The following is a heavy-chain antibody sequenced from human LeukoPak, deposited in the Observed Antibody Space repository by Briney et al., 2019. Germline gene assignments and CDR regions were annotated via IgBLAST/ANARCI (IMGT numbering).Heavy chain of an antibody. CDR2: IYYTGST. J-gene: IGHJ5*02. Sequence: SETLSLTCSVSGASVTSGGFYWGWLRQSPGKGLEWIATIYYTGSTYCDPSLKSRVTISIDTSKNQFSLNVRSVSAADTAVYYCARHSGSGSLSRPFDPWGQGTLVTVTS. D-gene: IGHD3-10*01. CDR1: GASVTSGGFY. V-gene: IGHV4-39*01. CDR3: ARHSGSGSLSRPFDP.